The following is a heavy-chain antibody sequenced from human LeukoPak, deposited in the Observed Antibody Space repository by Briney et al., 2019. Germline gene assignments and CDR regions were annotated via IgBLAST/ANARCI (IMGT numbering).Heavy chain of an antibody. J-gene: IGHJ4*02. CDR2: ILYSGST. Sequence: SETLSLTCTVSGASMSSYYWSWIRQPPGKGLEWIGNILYSGSTDYNPSLRSRVTVSIDTSKDQFSLKLSAVTAAGTAVYYCASGDPGGPNDYWGQGTLVTVSS. V-gene: IGHV4-59*01. D-gene: IGHD1-14*01. CDR3: ASGDPGGPNDY. CDR1: GASMSSYY.